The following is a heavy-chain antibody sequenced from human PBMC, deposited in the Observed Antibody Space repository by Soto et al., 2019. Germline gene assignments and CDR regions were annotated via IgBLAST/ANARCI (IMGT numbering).Heavy chain of an antibody. CDR3: ARDREDGSGTKYNWFDS. CDR2: TIPIFDTP. Sequence: SSVKVSCKASGGTFGNLGISWLRQAPGQGLEWMGGTIPIFDTPHYAEKFRDRLTITADATSTAYMELTSLSSEDTATYYCARDREDGSGTKYNWFDSCGQGTMGTVSA. D-gene: IGHD3-10*01. V-gene: IGHV1-69*13. CDR1: GGTFGNLG. J-gene: IGHJ5*01.